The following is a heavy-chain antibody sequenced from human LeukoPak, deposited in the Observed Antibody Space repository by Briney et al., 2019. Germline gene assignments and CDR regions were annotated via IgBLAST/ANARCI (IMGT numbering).Heavy chain of an antibody. D-gene: IGHD3-22*01. V-gene: IGHV4-34*01. CDR2: INHSGST. Sequence: PSETLSLTCAVYGGSFSGYYWSWIRQPPGKGLEWIGEINHSGSTNYNPSLKSRVTISVDTSKNQFSLKLSSVTAADTAVYYCASPYYYVNSDDYYDYWGQGTLVTVSS. J-gene: IGHJ4*02. CDR1: GGSFSGYY. CDR3: ASPYYYVNSDDYYDY.